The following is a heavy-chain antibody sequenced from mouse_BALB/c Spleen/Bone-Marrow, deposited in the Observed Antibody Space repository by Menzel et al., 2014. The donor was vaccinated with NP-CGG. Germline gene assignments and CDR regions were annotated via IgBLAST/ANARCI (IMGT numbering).Heavy chain of an antibody. CDR2: INPGNGDT. D-gene: IGHD2-1*01. J-gene: IGHJ2*02. CDR3: TSVYYGNLDY. V-gene: IGHV1-80*01. Sequence: VQLKESGAELVRPGSSVKISCKASGYTFSKFSMNWVRQSHGKSLEWIGQINPGNGDTNNNGKFKGKATLTADKSSSADLMLLSLLCADDAVFYCGTSVYYGNLDYWGQGTSLTVS. CDR1: GYTFSKFS.